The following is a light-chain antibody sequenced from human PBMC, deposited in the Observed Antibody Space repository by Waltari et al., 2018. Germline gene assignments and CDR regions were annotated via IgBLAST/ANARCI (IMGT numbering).Light chain of an antibody. CDR1: STDINTYNY. CDR2: EVN. J-gene: IGLJ3*02. CDR3: SSYTGSNILV. V-gene: IGLV2-8*01. Sequence: QSALTQPPSASGSPGQSVTIPCTGPSTDINTYNYVSWYQQHPDKAPKLIIFEVNKRPSGVPDRFSGSKSGNTASLTVSGLQAEDEADYYCSSYTGSNILVFGGGTKLTVL.